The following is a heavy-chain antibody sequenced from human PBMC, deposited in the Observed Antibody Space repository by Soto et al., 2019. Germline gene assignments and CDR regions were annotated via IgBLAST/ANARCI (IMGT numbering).Heavy chain of an antibody. CDR1: GFTVSSYG. D-gene: IGHD6-19*01. Sequence: RSLRLSCAACGFTVSSYGIHWVRQAPGKGLEWVAVIWYDGSNKYYADSVKGRFTISRDNSKNTLYLQMNSLRAEDTAVYYCARDVEAVAAYYFDYWGQGTLVTVSS. V-gene: IGHV3-33*01. J-gene: IGHJ4*02. CDR3: ARDVEAVAAYYFDY. CDR2: IWYDGSNK.